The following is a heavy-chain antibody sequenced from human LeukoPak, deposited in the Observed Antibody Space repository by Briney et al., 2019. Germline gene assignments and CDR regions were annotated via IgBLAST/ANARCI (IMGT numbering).Heavy chain of an antibody. J-gene: IGHJ4*02. D-gene: IGHD3-22*01. V-gene: IGHV1-18*01. CDR3: ARDTYYDSSGYYDPYFDY. CDR2: ISAYNGNT. Sequence: AASVKVSCKASGYTFTSYGISWVRQPPGQGLEWMGWISAYNGNTNYAQKLLGRVTRATDTSTSTAYMELRRLRSDDTAVYYCARDTYYDSSGYYDPYFDYWGQGTLVTVSS. CDR1: GYTFTSYG.